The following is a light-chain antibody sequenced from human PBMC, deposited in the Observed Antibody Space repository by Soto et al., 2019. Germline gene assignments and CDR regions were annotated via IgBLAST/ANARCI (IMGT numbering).Light chain of an antibody. CDR3: QQYHNLWT. Sequence: EIVMTHSPASLSVSPWEGATLSLTASHYVYSNVAWFQQRPGQAPRLLIYRASTRATGTPARFSGSGSGTGFTLTITSLQSEDFALYYCQQYHNLWTFGQGTRLEIK. V-gene: IGKV3-15*01. J-gene: IGKJ5*01. CDR1: HYVYSN. CDR2: RAS.